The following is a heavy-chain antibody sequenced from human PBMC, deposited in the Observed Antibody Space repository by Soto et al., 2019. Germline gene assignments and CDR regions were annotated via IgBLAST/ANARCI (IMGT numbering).Heavy chain of an antibody. D-gene: IGHD3-22*01. Sequence: ASVKVSCKASGYTFTSYGISWVRQAPGQGLEWMGWISAYNGNTNYAQKLQGRVTMTTDTSTSTAYMELRSLRSDDTAVYYCARDPSSGYYYYGMDVWGRGTTVTVSS. CDR3: ARDPSSGYYYYGMDV. J-gene: IGHJ6*02. CDR2: ISAYNGNT. CDR1: GYTFTSYG. V-gene: IGHV1-18*04.